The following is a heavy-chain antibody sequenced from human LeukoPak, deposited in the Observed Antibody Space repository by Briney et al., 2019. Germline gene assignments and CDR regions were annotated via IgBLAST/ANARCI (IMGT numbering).Heavy chain of an antibody. CDR2: INQDGSAK. D-gene: IGHD1-1*01. V-gene: IGHV3-7*01. Sequence: GGSLRLACAASGFTFSNYWMSWVRQAPGKGLEWVANINQDGSAKYYVDSMEGRFTISRDNAKNSLYLQMNSLRAEDTAVYYCGRAVSTGTVDYWGQGTLVTVSS. J-gene: IGHJ4*02. CDR3: GRAVSTGTVDY. CDR1: GFTFSNYW.